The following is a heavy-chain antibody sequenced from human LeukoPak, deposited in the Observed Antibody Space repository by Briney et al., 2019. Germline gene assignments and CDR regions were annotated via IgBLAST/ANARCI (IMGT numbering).Heavy chain of an antibody. CDR1: GFTSSSYA. CDR3: AKGSIVGATYSFDY. V-gene: IGHV3-23*01. J-gene: IGHJ4*02. D-gene: IGHD1-26*01. CDR2: ISGSSGST. Sequence: HPGGSLRLSCAASGFTSSSYAMSWVRQAPGEGLEWVSAISGSSGSTYYADSVKGRFTISRDNSKNTLYLQMNSLRAEDTAVYYCAKGSIVGATYSFDYWGQGTLVTVSS.